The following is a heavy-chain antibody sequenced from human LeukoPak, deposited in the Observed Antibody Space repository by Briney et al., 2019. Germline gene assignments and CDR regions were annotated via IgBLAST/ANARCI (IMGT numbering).Heavy chain of an antibody. D-gene: IGHD6-13*01. CDR2: ITGSGGST. J-gene: IGHJ4*02. CDR1: GFTFSSHA. CDR3: AKDRVYTSSWYGGLDY. V-gene: IGHV3-23*01. Sequence: GGSLRLSCAASGFTFSSHAMSWVRQAPGKGLGWVSGITGSGGSTYYADSVKGRFTISRDNSKNTLYLQMDSLRAEDTAVYYCAKDRVYTSSWYGGLDYWGQGTLVTVSS.